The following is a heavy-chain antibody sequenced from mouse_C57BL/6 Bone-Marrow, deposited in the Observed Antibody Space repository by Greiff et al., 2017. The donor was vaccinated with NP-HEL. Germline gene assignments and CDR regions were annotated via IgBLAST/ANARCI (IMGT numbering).Heavy chain of an antibody. Sequence: EVNVVESGGGLVKPGGSLKLSCAASGFTFSSYAMSWVRQTPEKRLEWVATISDGGSYTYYPANVKGRFTISIDNAKNNLYLQMSHLKSEDTAMYYCARAYHGNYDYWGQGTTLTVSS. CDR2: ISDGGSYT. V-gene: IGHV5-4*03. J-gene: IGHJ2*01. CDR3: ARAYHGNYDY. D-gene: IGHD2-3*01. CDR1: GFTFSSYA.